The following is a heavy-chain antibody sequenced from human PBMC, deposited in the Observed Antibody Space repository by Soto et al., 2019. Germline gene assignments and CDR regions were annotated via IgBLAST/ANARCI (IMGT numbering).Heavy chain of an antibody. CDR2: IIPIFGTA. CDR3: ARDTLRYFDEAFDI. D-gene: IGHD3-9*01. V-gene: IGHV1-69*13. CDR1: GGTFSSYA. Sequence: SVKVSCKASGGTFSSYAISWVRQAPGQGLEWMGGIIPIFGTANYAQKFQGRVTITADESTSTAYMELSSLRSEDTAVYYCARDTLRYFDEAFDIWGQGTMVTVSS. J-gene: IGHJ3*02.